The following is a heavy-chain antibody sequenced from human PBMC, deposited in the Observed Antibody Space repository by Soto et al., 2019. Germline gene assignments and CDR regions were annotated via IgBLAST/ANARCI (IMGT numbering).Heavy chain of an antibody. J-gene: IGHJ4*02. CDR1: GNSFTNYW. V-gene: IGHV5-51*01. CDR2: IYPGDSET. CDR3: ARRGSSGWYSAAD. Sequence: GESLKISCKGFGNSFTNYWIAWVRQMPGKGLEWMGIIYPGDSETRYSPSFQGQVTISVDKSISTAYLQWSSLKASDTAMYYCARRGSSGWYSAADWGQGTLVTVSS. D-gene: IGHD6-19*01.